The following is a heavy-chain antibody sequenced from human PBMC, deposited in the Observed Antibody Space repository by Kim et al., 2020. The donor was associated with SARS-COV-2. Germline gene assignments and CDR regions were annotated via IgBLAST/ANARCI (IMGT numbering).Heavy chain of an antibody. Sequence: GGSLRLSCAASGFTFSSYSMHWVRQAPGKGLEWVAVISYDGSNKYYADSVKGRFTISRDNSKNTLYLQMNSLRAEDTAVYYCARDRSCCYMFYFDSGGQGPLLTVSS. CDR2: ISYDGSNK. CDR1: GFTFSSYS. J-gene: IGHJ4*02. CDR3: ARDRSCCYMFYFDS. D-gene: IGHD2-15*01. V-gene: IGHV3-30*04.